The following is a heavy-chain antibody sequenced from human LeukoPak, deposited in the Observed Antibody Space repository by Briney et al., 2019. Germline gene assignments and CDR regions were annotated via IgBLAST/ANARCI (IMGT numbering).Heavy chain of an antibody. J-gene: IGHJ4*02. CDR3: ARRYSSGQIPYFDY. D-gene: IGHD6-19*01. V-gene: IGHV5-51*01. Sequence: GESLKISCKASGYSFTNYWIDWVRQMPGKGLEWMGIIYPGDSDTRYSPSFEGQVTISADKSISTAYLQWRSLKASDTAVYYCARRYSSGQIPYFDYWGQGTLVTVSS. CDR1: GYSFTNYW. CDR2: IYPGDSDT.